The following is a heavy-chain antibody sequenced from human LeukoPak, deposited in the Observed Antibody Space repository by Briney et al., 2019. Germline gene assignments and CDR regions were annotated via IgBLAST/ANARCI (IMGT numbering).Heavy chain of an antibody. D-gene: IGHD2-2*01. CDR1: GYTFTGYY. CDR2: INANSGGT. V-gene: IGHV1-2*04. J-gene: IGHJ4*02. CDR3: ARGAALFDIVVVPAAIPFDY. Sequence: ASVKVSCKASGYTFTGYYMHWVRQAPGQGLEWMGWINANSGGTNYAQKFQGWVTMTRDTSISTAYMELSRLRSDDTAVYYCARGAALFDIVVVPAAIPFDYWGQGTLVTVSS.